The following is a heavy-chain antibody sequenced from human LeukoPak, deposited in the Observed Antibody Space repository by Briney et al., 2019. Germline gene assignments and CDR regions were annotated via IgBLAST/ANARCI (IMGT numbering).Heavy chain of an antibody. V-gene: IGHV3-48*01. CDR2: ISSSSSTI. CDR3: ARGDDNWNDLDAFDI. Sequence: GGSLRLSCAASGFTFSSYSMNWVRQAPGKGLEWVSYISSSSSTIYYADSVKGRFTISRDSAKNSLYLQMNSLRAEDTAVYYCARGDDNWNDLDAFDIWGQGTMVTVSS. J-gene: IGHJ3*02. D-gene: IGHD1-1*01. CDR1: GFTFSSYS.